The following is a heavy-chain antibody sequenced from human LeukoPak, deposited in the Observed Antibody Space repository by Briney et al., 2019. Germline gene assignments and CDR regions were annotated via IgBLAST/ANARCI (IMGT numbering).Heavy chain of an antibody. CDR3: ARPEVVAGTYYYYYYMDV. D-gene: IGHD2-15*01. CDR2: ISSSGATI. V-gene: IGHV3-11*01. CDR1: GFTFDDYG. J-gene: IGHJ6*03. Sequence: GGSLRLSCAASGFTFDDYGMSWVRQAPGKGLEWVSYISSSGATIYYADSVKGRFTISRDNAKNSLYLQMNSLRDEDTARYYCARPEVVAGTYYYYYYMDVWGNGTTVTVSS.